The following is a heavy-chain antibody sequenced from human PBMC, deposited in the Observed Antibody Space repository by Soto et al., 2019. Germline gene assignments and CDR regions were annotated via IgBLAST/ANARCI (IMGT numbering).Heavy chain of an antibody. V-gene: IGHV3-33*01. D-gene: IGHD1-1*01. Sequence: GGSLRLSCAASGFTFSSYGMHWVRQAPGKGLEWVAVIWYDGSNKYYADSVKGRFTISRDNSKNTLYLQMNSLKTEDTAVYYCTRATDWGWGQGTLVTVSS. J-gene: IGHJ4*02. CDR3: TRATDWG. CDR2: IWYDGSNK. CDR1: GFTFSSYG.